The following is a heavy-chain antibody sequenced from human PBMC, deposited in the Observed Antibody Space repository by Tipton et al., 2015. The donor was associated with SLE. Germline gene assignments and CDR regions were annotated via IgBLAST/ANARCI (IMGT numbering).Heavy chain of an antibody. CDR3: ARALQYFATCPFDY. D-gene: IGHD3-9*01. CDR1: GFSFSDYW. J-gene: IGHJ4*01. CDR2: ISSDGSSI. V-gene: IGHV3-74*01. Sequence: GSLRLSCAASGFSFSDYWMHWVRQVPGKGLVWVSRISSDGSSIDYADSVKGRFTISRDNAKNTLYLQMNNVRVEDTAVYYCARALQYFATCPFDYWGHGALVTVSS.